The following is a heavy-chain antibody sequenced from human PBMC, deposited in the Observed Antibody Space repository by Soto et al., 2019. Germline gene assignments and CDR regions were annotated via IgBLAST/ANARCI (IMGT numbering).Heavy chain of an antibody. CDR1: GGSFSGYY. Sequence: SETLSLTCAVYGGSFSGYYWSWIRQPPGKGLEWIGEINHSGSTNYNPSLKSRVTISVDTSKNQFSLKLSSVTAADTAVYYCARGSGRLLREWGQGTLVTVSS. J-gene: IGHJ4*02. CDR2: INHSGST. D-gene: IGHD1-1*01. V-gene: IGHV4-34*01. CDR3: ARGSGRLLRE.